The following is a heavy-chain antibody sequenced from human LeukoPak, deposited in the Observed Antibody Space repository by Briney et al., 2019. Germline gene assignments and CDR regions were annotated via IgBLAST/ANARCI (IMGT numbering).Heavy chain of an antibody. Sequence: SETLSLTCGVSGYSIGSGHYWGWIRQPPGKGLEWIGSVYQSGSTIYNPSLESRVTISIDTSKNQFSLKLSSVTAADMAVYYCARERRFTVIVSASWFDPWGQGTLVTVSS. CDR1: GYSIGSGHY. V-gene: IGHV4-38-2*02. D-gene: IGHD2/OR15-2a*01. CDR2: VYQSGST. J-gene: IGHJ5*02. CDR3: ARERRFTVIVSASWFDP.